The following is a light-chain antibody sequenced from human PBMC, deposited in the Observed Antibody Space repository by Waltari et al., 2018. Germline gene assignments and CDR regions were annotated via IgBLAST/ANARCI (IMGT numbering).Light chain of an antibody. J-gene: IGLJ3*02. V-gene: IGLV1-47*01. CDR1: RSNIGSNY. CDR2: RNN. Sequence: QSVLTQPPSASGTPGQRVTISCSGSRSNIGSNYVYWYQQVPGTAPKLLTYRNNQRPSGVPDRFSGSKSGTSASLAISGLRSEDEVDYYCAAWDDSLSGRVFGGGTKVTVL. CDR3: AAWDDSLSGRV.